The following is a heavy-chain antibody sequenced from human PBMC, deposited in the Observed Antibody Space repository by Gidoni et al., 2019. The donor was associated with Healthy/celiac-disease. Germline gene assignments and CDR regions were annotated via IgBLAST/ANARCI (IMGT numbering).Heavy chain of an antibody. V-gene: IGHV3-21*01. CDR1: GFTFSSYS. CDR2: ISSSISYI. Sequence: EVQLVESGGGLVKPGGSLRLSCAASGFTFSSYSMNWVRQAPGKGLEWGSSISSSISYIYYADSVKGRFTISRDNAKNSLYLQMNSLRAEDTAVYYCARGGGIQLWYAFDYWGQGTLVTVSS. J-gene: IGHJ4*02. CDR3: ARGGGIQLWYAFDY. D-gene: IGHD5-18*01.